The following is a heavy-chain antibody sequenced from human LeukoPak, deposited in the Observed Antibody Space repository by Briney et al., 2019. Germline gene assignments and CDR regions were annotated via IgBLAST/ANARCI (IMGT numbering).Heavy chain of an antibody. V-gene: IGHV4-4*09. CDR3: ARGVLHDSSGYPFDY. D-gene: IGHD3-22*01. Sequence: SETLSLTCPVSGGSIRYYFWSWIRQPPGKGLEWIGCIYTSGRTNYNPSLKSRVTISVDTSKNQFSLNLSSVTAADTAVYYCARGVLHDSSGYPFDYWGRGILVTVSS. CDR1: GGSIRYYF. CDR2: IYTSGRT. J-gene: IGHJ4*02.